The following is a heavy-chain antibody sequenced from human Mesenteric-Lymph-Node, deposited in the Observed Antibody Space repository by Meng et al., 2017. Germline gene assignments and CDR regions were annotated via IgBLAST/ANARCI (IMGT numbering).Heavy chain of an antibody. CDR1: GFTVSSNY. CDR2: IYSGGST. J-gene: IGHJ4*02. Sequence: GGSLRLSCAASGFTVSSNYMSWVRQAPGKGLEWASVIYSGGSTYYADSVKGRFTISRHNSKNTLYLQMNSLRAEDTSVYFCARNNDWAFEYWGQGTLVTVSS. D-gene: IGHD3-9*01. V-gene: IGHV3-53*01. CDR3: ARNNDWAFEY.